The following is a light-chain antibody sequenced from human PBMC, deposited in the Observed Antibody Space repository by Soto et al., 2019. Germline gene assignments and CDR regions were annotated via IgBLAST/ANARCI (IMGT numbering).Light chain of an antibody. CDR2: DVN. J-gene: IGLJ2*01. CDR1: SSVVGDYDF. Sequence: QSALTQPASVSGSPGQSITISCAGTSSVVGDYDFVSWYQQHPGKAPKLLIYDVNNRPAGISNRFSGSKSGNTASLTISGLQAEDEADYYCSSYTTSTTRVFGGGTKVTVL. V-gene: IGLV2-14*03. CDR3: SSYTTSTTRV.